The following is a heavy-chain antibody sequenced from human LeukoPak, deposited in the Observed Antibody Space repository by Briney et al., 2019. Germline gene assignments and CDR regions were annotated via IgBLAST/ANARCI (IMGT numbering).Heavy chain of an antibody. CDR2: IYPGDSDT. V-gene: IGHV5-51*01. Sequence: GESLKISCKGSGYSFTSYWIGWVRQMPGKGLEWMGIIYPGDSDTRYSPSFQGQVTISADKSISTASLQWSSLKASDTAMYYCARGGIAVANSNWFDPWGQGTLVTVSS. CDR3: ARGGIAVANSNWFDP. J-gene: IGHJ5*02. CDR1: GYSFTSYW. D-gene: IGHD6-19*01.